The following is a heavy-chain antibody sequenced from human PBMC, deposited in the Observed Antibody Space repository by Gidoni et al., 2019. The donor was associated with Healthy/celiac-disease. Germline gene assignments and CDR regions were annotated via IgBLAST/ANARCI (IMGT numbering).Heavy chain of an antibody. J-gene: IGHJ4*02. Sequence: EVQLVESGGGLVQPGGSLRLSCAASGFTFSSYWMNWVRQAPGKGLVWVSRINSDGSSTSYADSVKGRFTISRDNAKNTLYLQMNSLRAEDTAVYYCARDPGPDYYDSSGYSEGFDYWGQGTLVTVSS. CDR1: GFTFSSYW. V-gene: IGHV3-74*01. CDR2: INSDGSST. CDR3: ARDPGPDYYDSSGYSEGFDY. D-gene: IGHD3-22*01.